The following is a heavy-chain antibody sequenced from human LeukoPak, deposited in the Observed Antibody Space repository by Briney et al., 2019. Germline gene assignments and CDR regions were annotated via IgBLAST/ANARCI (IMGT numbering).Heavy chain of an antibody. CDR2: INPTGGRT. CDR3: ARESTAFDY. V-gene: IGHV1-46*01. J-gene: IGHJ4*02. Sequence: ASVKVSCKASGYTFTSYYMHWVRQAPGQGREWMGLINPTGGRTSYEQQFQGRISMSRDTSKSKVYMQMSSLTSEDTALYYCARESTAFDYWGQGTLVTVSS. CDR1: GYTFTSYY.